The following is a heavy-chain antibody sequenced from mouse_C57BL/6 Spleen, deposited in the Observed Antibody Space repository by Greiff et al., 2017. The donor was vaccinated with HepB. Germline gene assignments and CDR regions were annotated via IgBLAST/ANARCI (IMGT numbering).Heavy chain of an antibody. J-gene: IGHJ1*03. CDR3: ARGTGGYFDV. CDR1: GYTFTSYW. Sequence: QVHVKQPGAELVKPGASVKMSCKASGYTFTSYWITWVKQRPGQGLEWIGDIYPGSGSTNYNEKFKSKATLTVDTSSSTAYMQLSSLTSEDSAVYYCARGTGGYFDVWGTGTTVTVSS. V-gene: IGHV1-55*01. CDR2: IYPGSGST. D-gene: IGHD4-1*01.